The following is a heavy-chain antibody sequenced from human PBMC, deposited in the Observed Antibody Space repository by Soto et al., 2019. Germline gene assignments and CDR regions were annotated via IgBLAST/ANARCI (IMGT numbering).Heavy chain of an antibody. J-gene: IGHJ4*02. V-gene: IGHV3-7*03. D-gene: IGHD4-4*01. CDR1: AFTFRSSW. CDR3: ARDRAYSALDY. Sequence: TGGSLRLSCAASAFTFRSSWMTWIRQAPGKGLEFVANINEDGSQTYYGDPVRGRFTITRDNAKTSLFLQMNSLRAEDTAVYYCARDRAYSALDYWGQGTLVTVSS. CDR2: INEDGSQT.